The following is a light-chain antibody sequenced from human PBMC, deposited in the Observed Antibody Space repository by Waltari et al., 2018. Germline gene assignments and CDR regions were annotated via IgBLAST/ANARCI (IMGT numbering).Light chain of an antibody. CDR2: QDN. CDR1: SSNIGRSY. CDR3: SAWDSSLSAGL. V-gene: IGLV1-51*02. J-gene: IGLJ2*01. Sequence: QSVLTQPPSVSAAPGQRVTTSCSGSSSNIGRSYVSWYQQVPGTAPKLLIYQDNKRPSGVSDRFSGSKSGTSASLAITGLQTGDEADYYCSAWDSSLSAGLFGGGTRLTVL.